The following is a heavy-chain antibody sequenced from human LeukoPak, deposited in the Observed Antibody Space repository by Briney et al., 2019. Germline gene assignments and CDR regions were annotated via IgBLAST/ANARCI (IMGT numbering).Heavy chain of an antibody. J-gene: IGHJ6*02. D-gene: IGHD4-23*01. CDR3: AADYGGNSGYYGMDV. CDR1: GFTFTRSA. Sequence: SVNVSCQASGFTFTRSAMQWVRQARGQRLEWIGWIVVGSGNTNYAQKFQERVTITRDMSTSTAYMELSSLRSEETAVYYCAADYGGNSGYYGMDVWGQGTTVTVSS. CDR2: IVVGSGNT. V-gene: IGHV1-58*02.